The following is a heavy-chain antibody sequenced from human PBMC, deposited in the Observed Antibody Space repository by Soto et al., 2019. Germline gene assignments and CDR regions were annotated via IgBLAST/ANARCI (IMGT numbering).Heavy chain of an antibody. D-gene: IGHD1-20*01. J-gene: IGHJ4*02. CDR3: ASLTGTTSSFDY. V-gene: IGHV3-30*03. CDR1: GFTFSSYG. Sequence: QVQLVESGGGVVQPGRSLRLSCAASGFTFSSYGMHWVRQAPGKGLEWVAVISYDGSNKYYADSVKGRFTISRDNSKNTLYLQMNSLRAEDTAVYYCASLTGTTSSFDYWGQGTLVTVSS. CDR2: ISYDGSNK.